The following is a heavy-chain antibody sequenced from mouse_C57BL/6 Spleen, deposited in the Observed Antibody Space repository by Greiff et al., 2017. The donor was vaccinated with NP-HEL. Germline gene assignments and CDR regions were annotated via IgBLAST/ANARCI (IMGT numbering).Heavy chain of an antibody. J-gene: IGHJ1*03. V-gene: IGHV1-64*01. Sequence: QVQLQQPGAELVKPGASVKLSCKASGYTFTSYWMHWVKQRPGQGLEWIGMIHPNSGSTNYNEKFKSKATLTVDKSSSTAYMQLSSLTSEDSAVYYGARSTTVVATDWYFDVWGTGTTVTVSS. CDR2: IHPNSGST. CDR1: GYTFTSYW. D-gene: IGHD1-1*01. CDR3: ARSTTVVATDWYFDV.